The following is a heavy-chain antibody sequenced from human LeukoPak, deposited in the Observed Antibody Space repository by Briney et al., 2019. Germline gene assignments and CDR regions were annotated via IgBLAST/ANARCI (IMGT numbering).Heavy chain of an antibody. V-gene: IGHV3-23*01. CDR1: GFTFSSYD. Sequence: PGGSLRLSCAASGFTFSSYDMSWVRQAPGKGLEWVSAISGSGHVTVYADSMKGRFSISRDNSKNTLFLQMNSLRAEDTAVYYCATRGELRKFDYWGQGTLVTVSS. CDR3: ATRGELRKFDY. CDR2: ISGSGHVT. D-gene: IGHD1-26*01. J-gene: IGHJ4*02.